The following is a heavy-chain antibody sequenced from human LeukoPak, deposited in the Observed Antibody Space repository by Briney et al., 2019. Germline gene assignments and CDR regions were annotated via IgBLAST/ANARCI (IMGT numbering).Heavy chain of an antibody. Sequence: GSSVKVSCKASGGTFSSYAISWVRQAPGQGLEWIGGIIPIFGTANYAQKFQGRVTITTDESTSTAYMELSSLRSEDTAVYYCARSAVRDYYDSSGYYGYFDYWGQGTPVTVSS. J-gene: IGHJ4*02. D-gene: IGHD3-22*01. CDR2: IIPIFGTA. V-gene: IGHV1-69*05. CDR3: ARSAVRDYYDSSGYYGYFDY. CDR1: GGTFSSYA.